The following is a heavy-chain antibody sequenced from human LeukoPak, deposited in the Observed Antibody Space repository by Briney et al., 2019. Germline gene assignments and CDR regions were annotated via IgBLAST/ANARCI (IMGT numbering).Heavy chain of an antibody. CDR1: GGSISSSSYY. D-gene: IGHD3-10*01. J-gene: IGHJ5*02. V-gene: IGHV4-39*07. CDR3: ARGFHVRGVIIRSGRNWFDP. CDR2: IYYSGST. Sequence: SETLSLNCTVSGGSISSSSYYWGWIRQPPGKGLEWIGSIYYSGSTYYNPSLKSRVTISVDTSKNQFSLKLSSVTAADTAVYYCARGFHVRGVIIRSGRNWFDPWGQGTLVTVSS.